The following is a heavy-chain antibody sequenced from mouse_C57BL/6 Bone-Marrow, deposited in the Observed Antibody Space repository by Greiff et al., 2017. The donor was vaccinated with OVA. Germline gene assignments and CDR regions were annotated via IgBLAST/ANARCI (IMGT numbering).Heavy chain of an antibody. CDR1: GYTFTDYY. D-gene: IGHD1-1*01. V-gene: IGHV1-26*01. CDR2: INPNNGGT. Sequence: EVQLQQSGPELVKPGASVKISCKASGYTFTDYYMNWVKQSHGKSLEWIGDINPNNGGTSYNQKFKGKATLTVDKSSSTAYMELRSLTSEDSAVYYCARGGAYYGGYWGQGTTLTVSS. CDR3: ARGGAYYGGY. J-gene: IGHJ2*01.